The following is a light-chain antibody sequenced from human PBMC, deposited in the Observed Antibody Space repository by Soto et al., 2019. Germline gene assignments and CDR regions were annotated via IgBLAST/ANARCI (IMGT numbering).Light chain of an antibody. CDR2: GNT. CDR3: QSYDSRLSGDV. V-gene: IGLV1-40*01. CDR1: SSNIGAGYD. J-gene: IGLJ1*01. Sequence: QSVLTQPPSVSGAPGQRVTISSTGSSSNIGAGYDVSWYQQLPGTAPKFLIYGNTDRPSGVPDRFSGSKSVTSASRAITGLQAEDEADYYCQSYDSRLSGDVFGTGTKVTVL.